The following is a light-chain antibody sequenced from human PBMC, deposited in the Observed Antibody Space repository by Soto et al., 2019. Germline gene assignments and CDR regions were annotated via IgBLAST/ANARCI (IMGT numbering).Light chain of an antibody. J-gene: IGLJ2*01. V-gene: IGLV2-23*01. CDR1: SSDVGSYNL. Sequence: QSALTQPASVSGSPGQSITISCTGTSSDVGSYNLVSWYQQHPGKAPKLMIYEGSTRPSGVSNRFSGSKSGKTASLTISGLQAEDDADYYCFSYSGSSTPVVFGGGTKLTVL. CDR3: FSYSGSSTPVV. CDR2: EGS.